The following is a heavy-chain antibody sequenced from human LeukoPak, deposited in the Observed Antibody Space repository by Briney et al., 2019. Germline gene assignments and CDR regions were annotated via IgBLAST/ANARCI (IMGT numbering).Heavy chain of an antibody. CDR2: IYYGGST. V-gene: IGHV4-39*07. CDR3: ARDKIVAAGPYGVDV. D-gene: IGHD6-13*01. J-gene: IGHJ6*04. CDR1: GGSISSSSYY. Sequence: SETLSLTCTVSGGSISSSSYYWGWIRQPPGKGLEWIGSIYYGGSTYYNPSLKSRVTISVDTSKNQFSLKLSSVTAADTAVYYCARDKIVAAGPYGVDVWGKGTTVTVSS.